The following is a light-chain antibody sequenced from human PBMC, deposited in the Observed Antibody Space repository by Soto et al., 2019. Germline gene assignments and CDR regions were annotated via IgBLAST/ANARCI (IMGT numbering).Light chain of an antibody. J-gene: IGKJ3*01. CDR3: QQSFSIPST. CDR2: AAS. Sequence: DIQMTQSPSSLSASVGDRVTIACRASQGISTYLNWYQQKPGKAPKLLIYAASSLQSGVPSRFSGSGSGTEFTLTISSLQPEDFATYYCQQSFSIPSTFGPGTKVDI. V-gene: IGKV1-39*01. CDR1: QGISTY.